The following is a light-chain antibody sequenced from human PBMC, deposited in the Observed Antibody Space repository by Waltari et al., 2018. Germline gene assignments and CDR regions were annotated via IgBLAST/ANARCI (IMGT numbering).Light chain of an antibody. V-gene: IGLV8-61*01. J-gene: IGLJ3*02. CDR1: SGPLPTPSY. CDR2: KAN. CDR3: ALYMGSGIWV. Sequence: QTVVTQEPSLSVSPGGTVTLTCALSSGPLPTPSYATWYQQTPVQAPRTLVYKANARSSGVPDRFSGSILGNTAALTITGAQADDESDYYCALYMGSGIWVFGGGTRLTVL.